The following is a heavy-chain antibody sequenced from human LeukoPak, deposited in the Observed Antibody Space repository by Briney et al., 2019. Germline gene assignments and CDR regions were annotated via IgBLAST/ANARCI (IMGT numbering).Heavy chain of an antibody. J-gene: IGHJ1*01. D-gene: IGHD3-22*01. Sequence: GGSLRLSCAASGFTFSSYGMHWVRQAPGKGLEWVAFIRYDGSNKYYADSVKGRFTISRDNAKNSLCLQMNSLRAEDTAVYYCATYSSLNRREFQYWGQGTLLTVSS. CDR3: ATYSSLNRREFQY. V-gene: IGHV3-30*02. CDR1: GFTFSSYG. CDR2: IRYDGSNK.